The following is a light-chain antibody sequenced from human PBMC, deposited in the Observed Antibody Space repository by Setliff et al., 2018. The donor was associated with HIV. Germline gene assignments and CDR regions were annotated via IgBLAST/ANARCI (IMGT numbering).Light chain of an antibody. Sequence: QSALTQPASVSGSPGQSTTISCTGTSSDVGGYNYVSWYQQHPGKAPKLMIYDVTNRPSGVSNRFSGSKSGNTASLAISGLQAEDEADYYCSSYAGRYSFGVFGTGTKVTVL. CDR1: SSDVGGYNY. CDR3: SSYAGRYSFGV. J-gene: IGLJ1*01. CDR2: DVT. V-gene: IGLV2-14*03.